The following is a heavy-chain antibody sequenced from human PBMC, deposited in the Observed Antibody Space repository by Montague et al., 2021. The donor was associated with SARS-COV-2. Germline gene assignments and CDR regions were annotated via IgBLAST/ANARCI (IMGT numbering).Heavy chain of an antibody. CDR2: ISHSGSA. J-gene: IGHJ4*02. V-gene: IGHV4-34*01. CDR3: TGGAPGY. Sequence: SETLSLTCAVYGGSFSDYKWTWIRHSPGQGLEWLGQISHSGSANYIPSLKSRVTISVDTAKYQFSLKLPSVNVADTAVYYCTGGAPGYWGQGTLVTVSS. CDR1: GGSFSDYK.